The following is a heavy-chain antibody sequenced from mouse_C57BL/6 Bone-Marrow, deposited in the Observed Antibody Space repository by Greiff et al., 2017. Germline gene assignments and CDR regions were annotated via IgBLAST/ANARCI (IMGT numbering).Heavy chain of an antibody. D-gene: IGHD2-3*01. CDR1: GFTFSDYG. J-gene: IGHJ1*03. V-gene: IGHV5-17*01. CDR2: ISSGSSTI. CDR3: ARTPDGYYEYVDG. Sequence: EVKLMESGGGLVKPGGSLKLSCAASGFTFSDYGMHWVRQAPEKGLEWVAYISSGSSTIYYADTVKGRFTISRDNAKNTLFLQMTSLRSEDTAMYYCARTPDGYYEYVDGWGTGTTVTVSS.